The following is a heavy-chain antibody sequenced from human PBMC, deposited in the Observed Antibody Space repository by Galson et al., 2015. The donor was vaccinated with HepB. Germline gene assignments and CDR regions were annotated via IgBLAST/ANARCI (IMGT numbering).Heavy chain of an antibody. V-gene: IGHV3-23*01. CDR2: ISGSGGST. D-gene: IGHD3-16*02. J-gene: IGHJ4*02. CDR3: AKVGDYVWGSYRYFDY. Sequence: LRLSCAASGFTFSSYAMSWLRPAPGKGLEWVSAISGSGGSTYYADSVKGRFTISRDNSKNTLYLQMNSLRAEDTAVYYCAKVGDYVWGSYRYFDYWGQGTLVTVSS. CDR1: GFTFSSYA.